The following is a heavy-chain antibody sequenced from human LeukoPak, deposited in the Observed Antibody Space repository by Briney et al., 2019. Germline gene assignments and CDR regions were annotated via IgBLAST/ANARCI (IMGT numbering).Heavy chain of an antibody. CDR1: SDSIYSGIYY. J-gene: IGHJ4*02. CDR3: VRDVDTFFDY. CDR2: IYTSGST. D-gene: IGHD5-18*01. Sequence: ASETLSLTCTVSSDSIYSGIYYWSWIRQPAGKGLEWIGRIYTSGSTYYSPSLKSRVTISLDTSKNQFSLTLISVTAADTAVYYCVRDVDTFFDYWGQGTLVTVSS. V-gene: IGHV4-61*02.